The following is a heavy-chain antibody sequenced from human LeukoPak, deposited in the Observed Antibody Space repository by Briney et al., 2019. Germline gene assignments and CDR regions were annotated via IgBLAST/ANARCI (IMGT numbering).Heavy chain of an antibody. D-gene: IGHD3-10*01. J-gene: IGHJ4*02. CDR1: GFTFTSYG. CDR2: ISNDGNKK. CDR3: TKDCYYGSGSYTDY. V-gene: IGHV3-30*18. Sequence: GRSLRLSCAASGFTFTSYGMHWVRQAPGKGLEWVAAISNDGNKKYYSDSVKGRFTISRDNSKTTLYLQMNSLRVEDTAVYYCTKDCYYGSGSYTDYWGQGTLVTVSS.